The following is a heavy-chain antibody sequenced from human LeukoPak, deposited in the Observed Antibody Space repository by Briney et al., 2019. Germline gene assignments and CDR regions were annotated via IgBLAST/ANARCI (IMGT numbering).Heavy chain of an antibody. CDR1: GGSMTSDY. Sequence: SETLSLTCTVSGGSMTSDYWGWIRQPPGKGLEWIGEIHDSGSTNYNPSLKSRVTISIDKSKNQFSLNLTSVTAADTAVYYCATRATAGPWWGQGTLVTVSS. V-gene: IGHV4-59*12. CDR3: ATRATAGPW. CDR2: IHDSGST. D-gene: IGHD6-13*01. J-gene: IGHJ4*02.